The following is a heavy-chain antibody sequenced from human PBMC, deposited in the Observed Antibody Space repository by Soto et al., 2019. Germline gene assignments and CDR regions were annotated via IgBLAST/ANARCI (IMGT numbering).Heavy chain of an antibody. J-gene: IGHJ6*02. CDR1: GFTFSSYA. D-gene: IGHD2-2*01. Sequence: EVQLLESGGGLVQPGGSLRLSCAASGFTFSSYAMSWVRQAPGKGLEWVSAISGSGGSTYYADSVKGRFTISRDNYKNTLYLQMNSLRAADTAVYYCAKYSVIVVVPAAVYYYYGMDVWGQGTTVTVAS. CDR3: AKYSVIVVVPAAVYYYYGMDV. CDR2: ISGSGGST. V-gene: IGHV3-23*01.